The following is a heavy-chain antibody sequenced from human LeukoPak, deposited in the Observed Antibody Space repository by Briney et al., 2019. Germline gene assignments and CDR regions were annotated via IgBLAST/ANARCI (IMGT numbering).Heavy chain of an antibody. D-gene: IGHD4-17*01. V-gene: IGHV3-23*01. J-gene: IGHJ4*02. CDR1: GFTFSSYA. Sequence: GGSLRLSCAASGFTFSSYAMSWVRQAPGKGLEWVSAISGSGDSTYYGDSVKGRFTISRDNSKNTLYLQMNSLRAEDTAVYYCALVTTDRPFDYWGQGTLVTVSS. CDR3: ALVTTDRPFDY. CDR2: ISGSGDST.